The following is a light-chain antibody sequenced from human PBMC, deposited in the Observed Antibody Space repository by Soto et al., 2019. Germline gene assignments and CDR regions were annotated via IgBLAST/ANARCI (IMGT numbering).Light chain of an antibody. CDR3: SSYTSSDSVYV. CDR2: EVN. Sequence: QSALTQPASVSGSPGQSITISCTGTRSDIGAYNYVSWYQRHPGKAPKLLIYEVNSRPSGVSDRFSGSKFGNTASLTISGLQADDDADYYCSSYTSSDSVYVFGSGTKVTVL. V-gene: IGLV2-14*01. J-gene: IGLJ1*01. CDR1: RSDIGAYNY.